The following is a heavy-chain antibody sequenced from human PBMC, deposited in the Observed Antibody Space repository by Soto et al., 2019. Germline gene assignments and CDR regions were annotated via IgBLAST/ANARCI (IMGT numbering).Heavy chain of an antibody. CDR1: GGSISSSSYY. V-gene: IGHV4-61*01. J-gene: IGHJ3*02. Sequence: SETLSLTCTVSGGSISSSSYYWSWIRQPPGKGLEWIGYIYYSGSTNYNPSLKSRVTISVDTSKNQFSLKLSSVTAADTAVYYCARDGYYYDSSGYYYLSAFDIWGQGTMVTVSS. CDR2: IYYSGST. CDR3: ARDGYYYDSSGYYYLSAFDI. D-gene: IGHD3-22*01.